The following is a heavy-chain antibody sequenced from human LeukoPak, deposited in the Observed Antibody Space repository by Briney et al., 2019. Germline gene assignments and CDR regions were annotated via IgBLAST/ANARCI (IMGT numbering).Heavy chain of an antibody. V-gene: IGHV3-7*01. J-gene: IGHJ4*02. D-gene: IGHD3-22*01. CDR1: GFTFRSNW. CDR3: ARDRGWNCFDS. CDR2: IREDGSEK. Sequence: GSLRLSCAASGFTFRSNWMSWVRQAPGKGLEWVANIREDGSEKYYVDSVKGRFTISRDNVKNSLYLQMNSLRAEDTAVYYCARDRGWNCFDSWGQGTLVTVSS.